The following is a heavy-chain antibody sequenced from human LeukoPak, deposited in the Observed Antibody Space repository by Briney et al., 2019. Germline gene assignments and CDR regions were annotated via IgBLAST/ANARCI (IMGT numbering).Heavy chain of an antibody. CDR1: GYTFSNYD. J-gene: IGHJ4*02. D-gene: IGHD2-21*02. CDR2: MSPKSGNT. Sequence: ASVKVSCKPSGYTFSNYDINWVRQAPGQGLEWMGWMSPKSGNTGYAQKFQGRVTMTSDTSIRTAYMELSSLTSEDTAVYYCARTPPKGDIDNWGQGALVTVSS. CDR3: ARTPPKGDIDN. V-gene: IGHV1-8*01.